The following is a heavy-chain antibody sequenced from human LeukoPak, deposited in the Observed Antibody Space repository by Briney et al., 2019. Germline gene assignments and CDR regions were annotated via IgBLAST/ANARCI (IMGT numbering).Heavy chain of an antibody. Sequence: GGSLRLSCAASGFTFSSYSMNSVRQAQGKGLEWVSYISSSSSTIYYADSVKGRFTISRDNAKNSLYLQMNSLRAEDTAVYYCARDSVGYDYVWGSSYYLDYWGRGTLVTVST. CDR2: ISSSSSTI. D-gene: IGHD3-16*01. CDR1: GFTFSSYS. J-gene: IGHJ4*02. V-gene: IGHV3-48*01. CDR3: ARDSVGYDYVWGSSYYLDY.